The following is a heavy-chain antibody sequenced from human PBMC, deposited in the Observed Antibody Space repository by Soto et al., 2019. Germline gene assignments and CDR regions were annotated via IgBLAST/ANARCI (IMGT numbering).Heavy chain of an antibody. CDR1: GYTLTTYS. Sequence: ASVKVSCKASGYTLTTYSMHWVRQAPGQRLEWMGWMNPLNGDTKYSQRFQGRLTIIRDTSASTAYMELSSLRSEDTAIYYCARGNSGAFDIWGQGTMVTVSS. CDR3: ARGNSGAFDI. D-gene: IGHD6-19*01. J-gene: IGHJ3*02. CDR2: MNPLNGDT. V-gene: IGHV1-3*01.